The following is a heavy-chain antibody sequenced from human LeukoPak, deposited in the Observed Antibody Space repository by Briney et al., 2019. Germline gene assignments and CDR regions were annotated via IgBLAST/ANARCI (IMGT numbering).Heavy chain of an antibody. CDR1: GFTFSSYA. J-gene: IGHJ4*02. Sequence: PGGSLRLSCAASGFTFSSYAMSWVRQAPGKGLEWVSAISGSGGSTYYADSVKGRFTISRDNSKNTLYLQMNSLRAEDTALYYCARGYGSGSYYKNPIDYWGQGTLVTVSS. V-gene: IGHV3-23*01. D-gene: IGHD3-10*01. CDR2: ISGSGGST. CDR3: ARGYGSGSYYKNPIDY.